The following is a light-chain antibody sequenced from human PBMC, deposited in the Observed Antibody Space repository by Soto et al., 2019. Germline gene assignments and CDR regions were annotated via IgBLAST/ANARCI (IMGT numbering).Light chain of an antibody. J-gene: IGKJ1*01. CDR3: QQHNTYPRT. V-gene: IGKV1-39*01. Sequence: IEVTQSPSSLAASVGDRVTITFRASQTIGAYVNWYRQKSGAAPELLIYDASTLQSGVPSRFRGGASGTDFTLTISSLQLDDFATYYCQQHNTYPRTFGQGTKV. CDR1: QTIGAY. CDR2: DAS.